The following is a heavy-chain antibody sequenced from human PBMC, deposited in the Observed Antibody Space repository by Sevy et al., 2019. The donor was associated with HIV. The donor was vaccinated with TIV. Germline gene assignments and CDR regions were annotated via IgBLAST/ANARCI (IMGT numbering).Heavy chain of an antibody. CDR3: ARDRKVRGVMGYFDY. V-gene: IGHV3-30-3*01. D-gene: IGHD3-10*01. Sequence: GGYLRLSCAASGFTFSSYAMHWVCQAPGKGLEWVAVISYDGSNKYYADSVKGRFTISRDNSKNTLYLQMNSLRAEDTAVYYCARDRKVRGVMGYFDYWGQGTLVTVSS. CDR1: GFTFSSYA. J-gene: IGHJ4*02. CDR2: ISYDGSNK.